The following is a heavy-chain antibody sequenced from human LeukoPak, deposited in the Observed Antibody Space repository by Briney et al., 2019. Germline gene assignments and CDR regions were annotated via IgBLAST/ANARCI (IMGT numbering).Heavy chain of an antibody. CDR2: ISSSSTTI. Sequence: GGSLRLSCAASGLSITSYSMNWVRQAPGKGLKWVSHISSSSTTIDYADSVKGRFTISRDNAKNSLYLQMNSLRDEDTAVYYCARLTVVTATRSLDYWGQGTLVTVSS. D-gene: IGHD2-21*02. CDR1: GLSITSYS. V-gene: IGHV3-48*02. J-gene: IGHJ4*02. CDR3: ARLTVVTATRSLDY.